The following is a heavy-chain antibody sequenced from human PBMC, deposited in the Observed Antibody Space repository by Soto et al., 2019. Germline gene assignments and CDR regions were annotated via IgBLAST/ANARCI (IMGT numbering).Heavy chain of an antibody. CDR1: GFTFSSYG. V-gene: IGHV3-23*01. CDR3: AKGRSYYYYYGVDV. J-gene: IGHJ6*02. Sequence: HPGGSLRLSCAASGFTFSSYGTSWVRQAPGKGLGWVSAISGSGGSTYYADSVKGRFTISRDNSKNTLYLQMNSLRAEDTALYYCAKGRSYYYYYGVDVWGQGTTVTVSS. CDR2: ISGSGGST.